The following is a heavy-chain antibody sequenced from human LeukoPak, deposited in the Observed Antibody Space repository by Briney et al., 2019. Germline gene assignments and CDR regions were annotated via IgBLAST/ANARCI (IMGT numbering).Heavy chain of an antibody. Sequence: GGSLRLSCAASGFTFSSYAMHWVRQAPGKGLEWVAVISYDGGNKYFADSVKGRFTISRDNSKNTLYLQMNSLRAEDTAVYYCARGLGYSGSYDAFDIWGQGTMVTVSS. J-gene: IGHJ3*02. D-gene: IGHD1-26*01. V-gene: IGHV3-30-3*01. CDR3: ARGLGYSGSYDAFDI. CDR2: ISYDGGNK. CDR1: GFTFSSYA.